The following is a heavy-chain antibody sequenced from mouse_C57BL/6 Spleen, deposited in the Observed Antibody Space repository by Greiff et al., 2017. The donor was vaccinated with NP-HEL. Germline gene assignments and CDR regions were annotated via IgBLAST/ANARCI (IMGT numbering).Heavy chain of an antibody. Sequence: QVQLKQPGAELVKPGASVKLSCKASGYTFTSYWMHWVKQRPGQGLEWIGMIHPNSGSTNYNAQFKSKATLTVDKSSSTAYMQLSSLTSEDSAVYYCARNPMTTVVATDFDVWGTGTTVTVSS. CDR3: ARNPMTTVVATDFDV. V-gene: IGHV1-64*01. CDR1: GYTFTSYW. J-gene: IGHJ1*03. D-gene: IGHD1-1*01. CDR2: IHPNSGST.